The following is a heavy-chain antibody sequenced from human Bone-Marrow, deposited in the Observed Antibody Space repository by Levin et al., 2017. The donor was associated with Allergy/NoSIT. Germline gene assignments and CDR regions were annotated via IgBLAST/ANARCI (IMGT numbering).Heavy chain of an antibody. CDR2: IWYDGSEK. J-gene: IGHJ6*02. V-gene: IGHV3-33*01. Sequence: PGGSLRLSCAASGFAASGFTFSNYGMHWVRQAPGKGLEWVAVIWYDGSEKYYADSVKGRFTISRDNSKNTLYLQMNSVRDEDTAMYYCGLSSNSDYYKGMDVWGQGTTVIVSS. CDR3: GLSSNSDYYKGMDV. D-gene: IGHD2-21*01. CDR1: GFTFSNYG.